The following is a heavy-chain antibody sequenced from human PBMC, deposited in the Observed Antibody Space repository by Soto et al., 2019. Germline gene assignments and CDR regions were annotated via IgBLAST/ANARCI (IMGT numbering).Heavy chain of an antibody. CDR2: IKQDGSEK. CDR3: ARDFKY. J-gene: IGHJ4*02. CDR1: GFTFSNYG. V-gene: IGHV3-7*03. Sequence: SLRLSCAASGFTFSNYGMSWVRQAPGKGLEWVANIKQDGSEKYYVDSVKGRFTISRDNAKNSLYLQMNSLRAEDTAVYYCARDFKYWGQGTLVTVSS.